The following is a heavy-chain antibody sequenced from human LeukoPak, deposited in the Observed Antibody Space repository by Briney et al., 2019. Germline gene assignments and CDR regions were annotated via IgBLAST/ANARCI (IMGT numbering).Heavy chain of an antibody. V-gene: IGHV1-69-2*01. CDR3: ATGRWLQPFDP. J-gene: IGHJ5*02. Sequence: ASVKVSCKVSGYTFTDYYMHWVQQAPGKGLEWMGLVDPEDGETIYAEKFQGRVTITADTSTDTAYMVLSSLRSEDTAVYYCATGRWLQPFDPWGQGTLVTVSS. CDR1: GYTFTDYY. D-gene: IGHD5-24*01. CDR2: VDPEDGET.